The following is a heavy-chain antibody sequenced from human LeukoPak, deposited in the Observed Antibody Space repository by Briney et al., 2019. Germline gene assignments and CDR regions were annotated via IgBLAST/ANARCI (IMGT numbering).Heavy chain of an antibody. D-gene: IGHD6-13*01. CDR3: AKDRVGGAAAYYFDY. Sequence: PGGSLRLSCAASGFTFGSYWMTWMRQTPGKGLEWVSGVSGSDDIAYYADSVKGRFTISRDNSKNTLYLQMNSLRAEDTAVYYCAKDRVGGAAAYYFDYWGQGTLVTVSS. CDR1: GFTFGSYW. V-gene: IGHV3-23*01. CDR2: VSGSDDIA. J-gene: IGHJ4*02.